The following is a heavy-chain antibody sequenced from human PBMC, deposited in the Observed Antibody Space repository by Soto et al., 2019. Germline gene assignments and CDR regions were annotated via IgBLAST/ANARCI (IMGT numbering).Heavy chain of an antibody. J-gene: IGHJ6*02. CDR1: GYSISSGYY. CDR2: IYHSGST. CDR3: ARRSYYYGMDV. V-gene: IGHV4-38-2*01. Sequence: SETLSLTCAVSGYSISSGYYWGWIRQPPGKGLEWIGSIYHSGSTYYNPSLKSRVTISVDTSKNQFSLKLSSVTAADTAVYYCARRSYYYGMDVWGQGTTVTVSS.